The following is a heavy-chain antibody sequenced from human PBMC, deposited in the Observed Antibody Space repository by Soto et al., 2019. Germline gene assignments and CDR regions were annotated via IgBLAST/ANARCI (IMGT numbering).Heavy chain of an antibody. V-gene: IGHV1-69*02. CDR3: ARTNKAGARRIDY. Sequence: QVQLVQSGAEVKKPGSSVKVSCKASGGTFSSYTISWVRQAPGQGLEWMGRIIPILGIANYAQKFQGRVTITADKSTSTAYMELSSLRSEDTAVYYCARTNKAGARRIDYWGQGTLVTVS. CDR2: IIPILGIA. CDR1: GGTFSSYT. J-gene: IGHJ4*02. D-gene: IGHD1-26*01.